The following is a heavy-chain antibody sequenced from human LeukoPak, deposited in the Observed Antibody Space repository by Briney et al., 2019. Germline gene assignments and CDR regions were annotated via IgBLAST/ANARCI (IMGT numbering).Heavy chain of an antibody. CDR2: ISGSGTTT. CDR1: GFIFSSYA. V-gene: IGHV3-23*01. D-gene: IGHD6-6*01. Sequence: GGSLRLSCAASGFIFSSYAMTWVRQAPGRGPEWLSTISGSGTTTYYVDSVKGRFTVSRDNSKNTLYLQMSSLRAEDTAVYYCAKDPEYSSSSSPADYWGQGTLVTVSA. CDR3: AKDPEYSSSSSPADY. J-gene: IGHJ4*02.